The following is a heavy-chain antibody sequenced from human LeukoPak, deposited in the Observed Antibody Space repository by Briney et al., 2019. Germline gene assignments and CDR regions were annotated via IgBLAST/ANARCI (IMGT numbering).Heavy chain of an antibody. Sequence: SETLSLTCTVPGGSVSSGSYYWSWIRQPPGKGLEWIGYIYYSGSTNYNPSLKSRVTISVDTSKNQFSLKLSSVTAADTAVYYCARVSSYGPKVDYWGQGTLVTVSS. CDR3: ARVSSYGPKVDY. V-gene: IGHV4-61*01. J-gene: IGHJ4*02. CDR2: IYYSGST. D-gene: IGHD5-18*01. CDR1: GGSVSSGSYY.